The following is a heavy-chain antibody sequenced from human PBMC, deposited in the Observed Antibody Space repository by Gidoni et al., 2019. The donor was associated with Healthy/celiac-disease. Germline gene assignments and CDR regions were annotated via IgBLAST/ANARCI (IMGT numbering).Heavy chain of an antibody. V-gene: IGHV3-48*04. CDR1: GFTFSSFR. CDR2: IGSSSSTI. CDR3: AREKCGGDCWGYYYGMDV. J-gene: IGHJ6*02. D-gene: IGHD2-21*02. Sequence: EVQLVESGGGLVQPGGSLSLSCAASGFTFSSFRMNWVRQAPGKGLEWVSYIGSSSSTIYYADSVKGRFTISRDNAKNSLYLQMNSLRAEDTAVYYCAREKCGGDCWGYYYGMDVWGQGTTVTVSS.